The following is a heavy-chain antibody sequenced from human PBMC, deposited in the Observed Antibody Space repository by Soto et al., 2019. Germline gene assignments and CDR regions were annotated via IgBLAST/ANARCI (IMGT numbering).Heavy chain of an antibody. D-gene: IGHD3-10*01. Sequence: VQLVQSGAEVKKPGASVKVSCKASGYTFTSYAMHWVRQAPGQRLEWMGWINAGNGNTKYSQKFQGRVTITRDTSXXTAYMELSSLRSEDTAVYYCARATTLVRGVHGMDVWGQGTTVTVSS. V-gene: IGHV1-3*01. J-gene: IGHJ6*02. CDR2: INAGNGNT. CDR1: GYTFTSYA. CDR3: ARATTLVRGVHGMDV.